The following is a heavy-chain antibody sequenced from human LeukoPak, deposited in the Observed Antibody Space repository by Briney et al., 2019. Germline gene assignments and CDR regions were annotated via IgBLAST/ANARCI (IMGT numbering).Heavy chain of an antibody. J-gene: IGHJ4*02. CDR2: ISYDGSNK. V-gene: IGHV3-30*18. CDR1: GFTFSSYG. CDR3: AKSPYDSSGYFRGYFDY. Sequence: GGSLRLSCAASGFTFSSYGMHWVRQAPGKGLEWVAVISYDGSNKYYADSVKGRSTISRDNSKNTLYLQMNSLRAEDTAVYYCAKSPYDSSGYFRGYFDYWGQGTLVTVSS. D-gene: IGHD3-22*01.